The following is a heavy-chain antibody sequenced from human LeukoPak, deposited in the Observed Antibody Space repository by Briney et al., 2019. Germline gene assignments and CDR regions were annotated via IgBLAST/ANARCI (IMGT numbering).Heavy chain of an antibody. D-gene: IGHD6-19*01. Sequence: ASVKVSSKASRYTFTTYYMHWVRQAPGQEGERMGIIKPSGGSTTYAQKFRGRVTMTRDTSTSTVYMELSSRRAEDTALYYCARGRGIAVAGTGDYFDYWGQGTLVTVSS. CDR1: RYTFTTYY. CDR2: IKPSGGST. CDR3: ARGRGIAVAGTGDYFDY. V-gene: IGHV1-46*01. J-gene: IGHJ4*02.